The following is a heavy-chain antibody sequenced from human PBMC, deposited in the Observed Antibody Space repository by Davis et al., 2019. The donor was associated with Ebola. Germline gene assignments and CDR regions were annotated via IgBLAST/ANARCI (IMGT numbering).Heavy chain of an antibody. CDR2: IKQDGSEK. Sequence: GESLKISCAASGFTFSSYWMSWVRQAPGKGLEWVANIKQDGSEKYYVDSVKGRFTISRDNAKNSLYLQMNSLRAEDTAVYYCAKDGALWFGELYLYYYGMDVWGKGTTVTVSS. CDR3: AKDGALWFGELYLYYYGMDV. J-gene: IGHJ6*04. D-gene: IGHD3-10*01. CDR1: GFTFSSYW. V-gene: IGHV3-7*01.